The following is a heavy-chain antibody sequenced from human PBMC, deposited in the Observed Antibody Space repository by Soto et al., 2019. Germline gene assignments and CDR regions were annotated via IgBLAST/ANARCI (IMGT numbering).Heavy chain of an antibody. CDR2: IIPIFGTA. D-gene: IGHD5-18*01. V-gene: IGHV1-69*13. CDR1: GGTFSSYA. J-gene: IGHJ4*02. CDR3: ARGPLGYSYGYYFDY. Sequence: ASVKVSCKASGGTFSSYAISWVRQAPGQGLEWMGGIIPIFGTANYAQKFQGRVTITADESTSTAYMELSSLRSEDMAVYYCARGPLGYSYGYYFDYWGQGTLVTVSS.